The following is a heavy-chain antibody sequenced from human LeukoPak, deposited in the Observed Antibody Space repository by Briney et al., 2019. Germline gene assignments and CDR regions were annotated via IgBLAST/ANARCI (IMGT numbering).Heavy chain of an antibody. J-gene: IGHJ2*01. CDR3: ARDSLPYGDSHWYFDL. CDR1: GFTFSSYA. V-gene: IGHV3-30-3*01. D-gene: IGHD4-17*01. CDR2: ISYDGSNK. Sequence: GGSLRLSCAASGFTFSSYAMHWVRQAPGKGLGWVAVISYDGSNKYYADSVKGRFTISRDNSKNTLYPQMNSLRAEDTAVYYCARDSLPYGDSHWYFDLWGRGTLVTVSS.